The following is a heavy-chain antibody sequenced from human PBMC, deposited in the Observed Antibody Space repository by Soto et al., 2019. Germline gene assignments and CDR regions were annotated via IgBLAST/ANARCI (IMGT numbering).Heavy chain of an antibody. CDR2: VYSSGST. CDR3: AREYSYHFDP. J-gene: IGHJ5*02. V-gene: IGHV4-4*07. Sequence: QVQLQESGPGLVKPSETLSLTCTVSGDSISGFHWSWIRQPAGKGLEWIGRVYSSGSTNYNPSLKSRVTMSVDTSKNQFSLRLRSVTAADAAMYYCAREYSYHFDPWGQGTLVTVSS. CDR1: GDSISGFH. D-gene: IGHD5-18*01.